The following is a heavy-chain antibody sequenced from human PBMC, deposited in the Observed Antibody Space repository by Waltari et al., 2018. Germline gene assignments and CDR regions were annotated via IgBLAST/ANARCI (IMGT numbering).Heavy chain of an antibody. V-gene: IGHV4-4*07. CDR1: GGSISSYY. J-gene: IGHJ6*03. CDR2: IYTSGST. D-gene: IGHD2-2*01. Sequence: QVQLQESGPGLVKPSETLSLTCTVSGGSISSYYWSWIRQPAGKGLEWIGRIYTSGSTNYNPSLKSRVTMSVDTSKNQFSLKLSSLTAADTAVYYCARAVVPATKRVGYYYMDVWGKGTTVTISS. CDR3: ARAVVPATKRVGYYYMDV.